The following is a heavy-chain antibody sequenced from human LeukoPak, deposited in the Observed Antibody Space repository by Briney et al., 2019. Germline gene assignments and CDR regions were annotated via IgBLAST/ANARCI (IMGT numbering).Heavy chain of an antibody. Sequence: PSETLSLTCTVSGGPISSYYWSWLRQPPGKGLEWIGYIYYSGSTNYNPSLKSRVTISVDTSKNQFSLKLSSVTAADTAVYYCARETAVAGLDYWGQGTLVTVSS. D-gene: IGHD6-19*01. CDR1: GGPISSYY. J-gene: IGHJ4*02. V-gene: IGHV4-59*01. CDR2: IYYSGST. CDR3: ARETAVAGLDY.